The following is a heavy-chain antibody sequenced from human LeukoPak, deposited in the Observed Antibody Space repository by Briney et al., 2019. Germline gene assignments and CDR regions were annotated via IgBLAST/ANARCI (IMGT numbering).Heavy chain of an antibody. D-gene: IGHD6-19*01. Sequence: KPSETLSLTCTVSGGSISSYYWSWIRQPPGKGLEWIGYIYYSGSTNYNPSLKSRVTISVDTSKNQFSLKLSSVTAADTAVYYCARDPDTRLGGALDIWGQGTMVTVSS. CDR1: GGSISSYY. CDR2: IYYSGST. V-gene: IGHV4-59*01. CDR3: ARDPDTRLGGALDI. J-gene: IGHJ3*02.